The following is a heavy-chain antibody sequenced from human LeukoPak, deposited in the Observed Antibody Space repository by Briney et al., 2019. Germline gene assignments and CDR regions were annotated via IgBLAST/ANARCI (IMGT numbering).Heavy chain of an antibody. D-gene: IGHD3-22*01. CDR2: IIPIFGTA. CDR3: AGGGHYDSSGYHLSEYFQH. J-gene: IGHJ1*01. V-gene: IGHV1-69*05. Sequence: ASVKVSCRASGGTFSSYAISWVRQAPGQGLEWMGGIIPIFGTANYAQKLQGRVTITTDESTSTAYMELSSLRSEDTAVYYCAGGGHYDSSGYHLSEYFQHWGQGTLVTASS. CDR1: GGTFSSYA.